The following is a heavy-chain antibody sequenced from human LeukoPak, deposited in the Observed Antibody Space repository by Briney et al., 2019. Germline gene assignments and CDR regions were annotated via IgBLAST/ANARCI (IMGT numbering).Heavy chain of an antibody. D-gene: IGHD3-9*01. CDR3: ARATYYDIMSFIDY. V-gene: IGHV3-48*02. CDR2: INTGSRTA. Sequence: PGGSLRLSCAASGFTFSSYDMNWVRQAPGKGLEWVSYINTGSRTAYYAESVKGRFTISRDNVKNSLYLQMSSLRDEDTALYYCARATYYDIMSFIDYWGQGTLVTVSS. CDR1: GFTFSSYD. J-gene: IGHJ4*02.